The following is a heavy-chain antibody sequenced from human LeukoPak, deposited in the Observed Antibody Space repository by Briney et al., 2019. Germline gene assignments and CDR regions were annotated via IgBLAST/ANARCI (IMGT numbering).Heavy chain of an antibody. CDR3: ARRCSSTSCLSLGAFDI. CDR2: INPNSGGT. CDR1: GYTFTGYY. J-gene: IGHJ3*02. V-gene: IGHV1-2*02. Sequence: ASVKVSCKASGYTFTGYYMHSVRQAPGQRLEWMGWINPNSGGTNYAQKLQGRVTMTRDTSISTAYMALSRLRSDDSVVYYCARRCSSTSCLSLGAFDIWGQGTMVTVSS. D-gene: IGHD2-2*01.